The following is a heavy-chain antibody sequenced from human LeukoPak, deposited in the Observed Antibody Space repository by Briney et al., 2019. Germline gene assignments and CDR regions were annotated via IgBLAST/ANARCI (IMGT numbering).Heavy chain of an antibody. CDR2: PFTGGGRT. V-gene: IGHV3-23*01. Sequence: EGSLRLSCAASGFTFNNYLMSWVRQAPGKGLEGVSVPFTGGGRTLYADSVKGRFTISGDTSRTTLYLQMNGLRAEDTAVYYCAKECDYSPGHKFDLWGQGTLVTVSS. D-gene: IGHD3-10*01. J-gene: IGHJ4*02. CDR3: AKECDYSPGHKFDL. CDR1: GFTFNNYL.